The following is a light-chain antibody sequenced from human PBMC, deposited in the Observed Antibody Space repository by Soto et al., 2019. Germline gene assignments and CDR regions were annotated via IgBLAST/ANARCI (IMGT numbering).Light chain of an antibody. J-gene: IGKJ5*01. CDR1: RSLVYSDGNTY. CDR2: TLS. CDR3: MQRREFPIT. V-gene: IGKV2-40*01. Sequence: DVVMTQSPLPLPVTLGQPASISCRSSRSLVYSDGNTYLDWYVQKPGQSPQLLIYTLSSRASGVPDRFSGIGSRTDFTLKISRVEAEDVGVYYCMQRREFPITFGQGTRLEIK.